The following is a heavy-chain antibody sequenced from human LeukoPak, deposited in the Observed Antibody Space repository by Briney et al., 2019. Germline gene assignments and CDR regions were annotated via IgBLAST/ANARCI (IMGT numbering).Heavy chain of an antibody. CDR1: GFTVSSNY. Sequence: GGSLRLSCAVSGFTVSSNYMSWVRQAPGKGLEWVSVIYSGGSTYYADSVKGRFTISRDNSKNTLYLQMNSLRAEDTAVYYCARGLIESENYWGQGTLVTVSS. D-gene: IGHD3-16*02. CDR3: ARGLIESENY. CDR2: IYSGGST. J-gene: IGHJ4*02. V-gene: IGHV3-53*01.